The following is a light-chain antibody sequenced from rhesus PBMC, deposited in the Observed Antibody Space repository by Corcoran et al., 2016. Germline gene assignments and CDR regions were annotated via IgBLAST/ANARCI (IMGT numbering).Light chain of an antibody. V-gene: IGKV1-22*01. CDR2: KAS. J-gene: IGKJ1*01. CDR3: QQYSSSPRT. CDR1: QSISSW. Sequence: DIQMTQSPSSLSASVGDTVTITCRASQSISSWLAWYQQKPGKAPKLLIYKASPLQSGVPSRLRGSGSGTDFTLTISSLQSEDFATYYCQQYSSSPRTFGQGTKVDIK.